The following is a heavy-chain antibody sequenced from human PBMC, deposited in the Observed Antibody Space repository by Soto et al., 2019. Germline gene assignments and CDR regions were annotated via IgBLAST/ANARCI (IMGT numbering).Heavy chain of an antibody. CDR3: ARDRGSYALDS. D-gene: IGHD1-26*01. J-gene: IGHJ4*02. CDR2: ISAYNGNT. V-gene: IGHV1-18*01. CDR1: GYTFTSYG. Sequence: QVHLVQSGAEVKKPGASVKVSCKASGYTFTSYGISWVRQAPGQGLEWMGCISAYNGNTNYAQKHQGRVTMTTDTSTRTAYMELSSLRSDDTAVYYCARDRGSYALDSWGQGTLVTVSS.